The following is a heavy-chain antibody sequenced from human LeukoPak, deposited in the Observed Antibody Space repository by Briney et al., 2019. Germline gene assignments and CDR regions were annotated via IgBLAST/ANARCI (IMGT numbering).Heavy chain of an antibody. Sequence: PSETLSLTCAVYGGSFSGYYRSWIRQPPGKGLEWIGEINHSGSTNYNPSLKSRVTISVDTSKNQFSLKLSSVTAADTAVYYCARGGYSYGGSNWFDPWGQGTLVTVSS. J-gene: IGHJ5*02. V-gene: IGHV4-34*01. CDR3: ARGGYSYGGSNWFDP. CDR2: INHSGST. D-gene: IGHD5-18*01. CDR1: GGSFSGYY.